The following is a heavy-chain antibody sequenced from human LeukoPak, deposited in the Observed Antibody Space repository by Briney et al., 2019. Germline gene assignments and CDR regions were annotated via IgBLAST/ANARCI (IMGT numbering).Heavy chain of an antibody. CDR3: ARDLGYRDY. J-gene: IGHJ4*02. CDR2: IYYSGST. V-gene: IGHV4-59*01. Sequence: SETLCLTCTVSGGSMSSYYWSWIRQPPGKRLEWIGYIYYSGSTNYNPSLKSRVTISVDTSKNQFSLKLSSVTAADTAVHYCARDLGYRDYWGQGTLVTVSS. CDR1: GGSMSSYY. D-gene: IGHD5-12*01.